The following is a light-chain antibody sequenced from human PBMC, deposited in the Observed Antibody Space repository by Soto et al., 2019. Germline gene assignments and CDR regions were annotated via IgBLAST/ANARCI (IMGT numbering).Light chain of an antibody. J-gene: IGKJ2*01. Sequence: DIQMTQSPSSLSASVGDRVTITCRASQSISKDLYWYQQKPGKAPKLLIYAASNLHGGVPSRFSGSGSGTDFTLTISSLQPEDFAPYYCQQSYSTPPYTFGQGTRLEIK. CDR3: QQSYSTPPYT. CDR2: AAS. CDR1: QSISKD. V-gene: IGKV1-39*01.